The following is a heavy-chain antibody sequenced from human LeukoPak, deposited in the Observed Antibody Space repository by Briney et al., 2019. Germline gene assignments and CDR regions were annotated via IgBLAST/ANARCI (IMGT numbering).Heavy chain of an antibody. CDR3: ARGGSVYFPD. J-gene: IGHJ4*02. D-gene: IGHD3-16*01. CDR1: GFTFSSYW. Sequence: QTGGSVRLSCAASGFTFSSYWMSWGRQAPGKGLEWVANIKQDGSETYYVDSVRGRFTISRDNAKSSLYLQINSLRAEDTAVYYCARGGSVYFPDWGQGTLVTVSS. CDR2: IKQDGSET. V-gene: IGHV3-7*04.